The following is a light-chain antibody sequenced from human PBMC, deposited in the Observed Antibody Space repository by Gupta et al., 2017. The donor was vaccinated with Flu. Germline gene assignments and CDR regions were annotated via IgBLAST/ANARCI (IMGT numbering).Light chain of an antibody. V-gene: IGKV1-33*01. CDR2: DSS. Sequence: DIQMTQSPSSLSASLGDRVTITCQASQDITNYLNWYQQRPGKAPKLLIYDSSNLETGVPSRFSGSGSGTHFTFTINGLQPEDIATYYCQQYDHLPLTFGGGTKVEIK. CDR3: QQYDHLPLT. CDR1: QDITNY. J-gene: IGKJ4*01.